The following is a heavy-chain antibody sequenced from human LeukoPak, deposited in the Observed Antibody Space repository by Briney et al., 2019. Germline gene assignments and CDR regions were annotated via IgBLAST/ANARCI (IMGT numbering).Heavy chain of an antibody. J-gene: IGHJ4*02. CDR1: GYTFTSYD. CDR3: ASTYYYDSSGYYLNRAYDY. Sequence: ASVKVSCKASGYTFTSYDINWVRQATGQGLEWMGWMNPNNGNTNYAQKLQGRVTMTTDTSTSTAYMELRSLRSDDTAVYYCASTYYYDSSGYYLNRAYDYWGQGTLVTVSS. V-gene: IGHV1-18*01. D-gene: IGHD3-22*01. CDR2: MNPNNGNT.